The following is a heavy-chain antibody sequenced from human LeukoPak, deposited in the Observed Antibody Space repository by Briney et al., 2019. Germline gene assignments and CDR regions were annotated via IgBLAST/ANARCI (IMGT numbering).Heavy chain of an antibody. CDR2: INWNGGST. CDR3: ARARGGYSYGYEGFDY. V-gene: IGHV3-20*04. J-gene: IGHJ4*02. Sequence: GGYLRLSCAASGFTFDDYGMSWVRQAPGKGLEWVSGINWNGGSTGYADSVKGRFTISRDNAKNSLYLQMNSLRAEDTALYYCARARGGYSYGYEGFDYWGQGTLVTVSS. D-gene: IGHD5-18*01. CDR1: GFTFDDYG.